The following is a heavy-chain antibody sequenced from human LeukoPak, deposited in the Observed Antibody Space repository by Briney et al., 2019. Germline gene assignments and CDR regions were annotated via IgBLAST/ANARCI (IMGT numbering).Heavy chain of an antibody. Sequence: ASVKVSCKASGYTFTSYDINWVRQATGQGLEWMGWMNPNSGNTGYAQKFQGRVTITRNTSISTAYMELSSLRSEDTAVYYCAGGRNLRGAKGGYFDYWGQGTLVTVSS. D-gene: IGHD1-26*01. CDR1: GYTFTSYD. CDR2: MNPNSGNT. V-gene: IGHV1-8*03. J-gene: IGHJ4*02. CDR3: AGGRNLRGAKGGYFDY.